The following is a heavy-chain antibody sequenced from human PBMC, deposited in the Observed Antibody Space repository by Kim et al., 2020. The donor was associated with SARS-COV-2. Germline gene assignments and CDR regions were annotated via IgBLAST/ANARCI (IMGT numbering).Heavy chain of an antibody. D-gene: IGHD6-19*01. J-gene: IGHJ4*02. CDR2: IIPIFGTA. CDR1: GGTFSSYA. CDR3: ARSPPYSSGWEGVDY. Sequence: SVKVSCKASGGTFSSYAISWVRQAPGQGLEWMGGIIPIFGTANYAQKFQGRVTITADESTSTAYMELSSLRSEDTAVYYCARSPPYSSGWEGVDYWGQGTLVTVSS. V-gene: IGHV1-69*13.